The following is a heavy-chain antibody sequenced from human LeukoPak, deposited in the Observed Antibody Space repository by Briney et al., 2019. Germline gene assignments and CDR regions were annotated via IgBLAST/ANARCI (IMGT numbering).Heavy chain of an antibody. CDR1: GYTFTGYY. V-gene: IGHV1-2*02. D-gene: IGHD3-3*01. J-gene: IGHJ4*02. Sequence: GASVKVSCKASGYTFTGYYMHWVRQAPGQGLEWMGWINPNSGGTNYAQKFQGRVSMTRDTSISTAYMELSRLRSDDTAVYYCARAGLGFLEWLTDFDYWGQGTLVTVSS. CDR2: INPNSGGT. CDR3: ARAGLGFLEWLTDFDY.